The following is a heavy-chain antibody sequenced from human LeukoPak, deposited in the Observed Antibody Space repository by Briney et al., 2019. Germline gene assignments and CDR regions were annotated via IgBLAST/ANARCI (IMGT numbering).Heavy chain of an antibody. CDR3: AKGSPLTRYSSSWYDY. CDR2: ISGSGGST. V-gene: IGHV3-23*01. D-gene: IGHD6-13*01. J-gene: IGHJ4*02. CDR1: GFTFRSYA. Sequence: QAGGSLRLSCAASGFTFRSYAMSWVRQAPGKGLEWVSAISGSGGSTYYADSVKGRFTISRDNSKNTLYLQMYSLRAEDTAVYYCAKGSPLTRYSSSWYDYWGQGTLVTVSS.